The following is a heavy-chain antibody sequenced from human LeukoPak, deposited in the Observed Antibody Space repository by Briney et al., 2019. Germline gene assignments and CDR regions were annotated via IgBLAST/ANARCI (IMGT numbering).Heavy chain of an antibody. CDR1: GYTFTSYD. Sequence: ASVKVSCKASGYTFTSYDINWVRQATGQGLEWMGWMNPNSGNTGYAQKFQGRVTMTRNTSISTAYMELSSLRSEDTAVYYCARGQAGTLDLHYWGQGNLVTVSS. J-gene: IGHJ4*02. D-gene: IGHD1-1*01. CDR3: ARGQAGTLDLHY. CDR2: MNPNSGNT. V-gene: IGHV1-8*01.